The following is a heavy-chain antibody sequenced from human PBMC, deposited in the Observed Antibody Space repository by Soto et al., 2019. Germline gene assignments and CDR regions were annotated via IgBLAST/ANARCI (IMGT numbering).Heavy chain of an antibody. CDR1: GFTFSSFS. CDR3: ARDLGWAFDC. D-gene: IGHD6-19*01. CDR2: IGGGGRLI. V-gene: IGHV3-48*02. J-gene: IGHJ4*02. Sequence: EVQLVESGGGLVQRGGSLRFSCAASGFTFSSFSMNWVRQAPGRGLEWISYIGGGGRLISYADSVKGRFAISRDNAQNSLYLQMDSLRDEDTAVYYCARDLGWAFDCWGQGTLVTVSS.